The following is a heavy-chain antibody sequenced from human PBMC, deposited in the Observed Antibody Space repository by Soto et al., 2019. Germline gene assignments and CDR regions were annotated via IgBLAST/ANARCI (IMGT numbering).Heavy chain of an antibody. D-gene: IGHD1-26*01. J-gene: IGHJ4*02. Sequence: PGGSLRLSCAASGFTFSSYAMSWVRQAPGKGLEWVSLISGSGGGTYYADSVKGRFTISRDNSKNTLYLQMNSLRAEDTAVYYCARDIEGALVGWGQGTLVTVSS. CDR2: ISGSGGGT. CDR1: GFTFSSYA. V-gene: IGHV3-23*01. CDR3: ARDIEGALVG.